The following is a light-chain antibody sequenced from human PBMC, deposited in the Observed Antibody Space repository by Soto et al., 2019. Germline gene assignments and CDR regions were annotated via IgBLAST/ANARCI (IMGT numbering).Light chain of an antibody. CDR2: GAS. Sequence: EIVMTQSQATLAVSPGERATLSCMANQSVSSNLAWYQQKPGQAPGLLIYGASTRATGILARISGGGSGTKFTLTISSLMSEVFAVYYCQQYNTWLTFGGGTKVEIK. V-gene: IGKV3-15*01. CDR3: QQYNTWLT. CDR1: QSVSSN. J-gene: IGKJ4*01.